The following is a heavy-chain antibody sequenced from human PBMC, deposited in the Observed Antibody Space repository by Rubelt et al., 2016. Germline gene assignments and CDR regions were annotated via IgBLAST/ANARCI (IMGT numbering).Heavy chain of an antibody. CDR1: GFPFSTYD. CDR3: PRDPAGWAMGF. V-gene: IGHV3-13*01. J-gene: IGHJ6*02. D-gene: IGHD6-19*01. CDR2: IGKRGDT. Sequence: EVQLVESGGGLVQPGGSLRLSCVASGFPFSTYDMHWVRQPTGRGLEWVALIGKRGDTHYADSAKDRFTITRDNAKNSLYLQMNNLRAVYTATYYFPRDPAGWAMGFCGQWTTVAVSS.